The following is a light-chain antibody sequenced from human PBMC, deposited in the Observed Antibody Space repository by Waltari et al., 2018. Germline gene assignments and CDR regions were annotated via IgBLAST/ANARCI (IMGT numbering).Light chain of an antibody. V-gene: IGKV1D-12*01. CDR2: AAS. Sequence: DIQITQYPSYVSASVGDRVPITCRASQGISSWLAWYQQKPGKAPNLLISAASSLQSGVPSRFSGSGSGTDFTLTISSLQPEDFATYYCLQTNSLPFTFGGGTNVEIK. CDR3: LQTNSLPFT. CDR1: QGISSW. J-gene: IGKJ4*01.